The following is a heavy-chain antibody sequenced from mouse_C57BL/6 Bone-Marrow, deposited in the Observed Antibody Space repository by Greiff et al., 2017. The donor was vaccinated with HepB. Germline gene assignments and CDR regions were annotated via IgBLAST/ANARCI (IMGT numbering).Heavy chain of an antibody. CDR2: IYPRSGNT. D-gene: IGHD1-1*01. CDR3: ARGDYYGSSYYAMDY. CDR1: GYTFTSYG. J-gene: IGHJ4*01. Sequence: QVQLQQSGAELARPGASVKLSCKASGYTFTSYGISWVKQRTGQGLEWIGEIYPRSGNTYYNEKFKGKATLTADKSSSKAYMELRSLTSEDSAVYFCARGDYYGSSYYAMDYWGQGTSVTVSS. V-gene: IGHV1-81*01.